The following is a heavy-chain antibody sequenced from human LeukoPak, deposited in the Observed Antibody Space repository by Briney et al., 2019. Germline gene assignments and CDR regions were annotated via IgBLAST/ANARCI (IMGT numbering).Heavy chain of an antibody. CDR2: ISGSGGSA. D-gene: IGHD6-19*01. CDR3: AKDQFSTGWSPTTFDY. CDR1: GFTFSSYA. Sequence: GGSLRLSCAASGFTFSSYAMTWVRQAPGKGLEWVSAISGSGGSAYYVDSVKGRFTISRDNSKNTLYLQMNSPRAEDTAVYYCAKDQFSTGWSPTTFDYWGQGALVTVSA. J-gene: IGHJ4*02. V-gene: IGHV3-23*01.